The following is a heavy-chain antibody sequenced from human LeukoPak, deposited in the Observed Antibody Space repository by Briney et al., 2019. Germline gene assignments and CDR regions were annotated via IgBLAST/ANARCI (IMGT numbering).Heavy chain of an antibody. Sequence: ASVNVSCKASGYTFTSYYIHSVRQAPGQGLEWMGIINPSGGSTSYAQKFQGRVTMTRDTSRSTVYMELSSLRSEDTAVYYCAGGYSYGYFDYWGQGTLVTVSS. CDR3: AGGYSYGYFDY. V-gene: IGHV1-46*01. D-gene: IGHD5-18*01. J-gene: IGHJ4*02. CDR1: GYTFTSYY. CDR2: INPSGGST.